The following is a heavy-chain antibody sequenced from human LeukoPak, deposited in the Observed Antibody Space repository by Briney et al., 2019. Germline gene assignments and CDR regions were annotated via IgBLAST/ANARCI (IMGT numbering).Heavy chain of an antibody. D-gene: IGHD6-13*01. J-gene: IGHJ4*02. CDR2: IGYRGGSI. Sequence: GGSLRLSCAASGFTFSNYAMSWVRQAPGKGLEWVSIIGYRGGSIYYAYSVQGRFTISRDNSKNTLSLQMNGLRPEDTAVYYCAKDAGGSWYDPDYWGQGTLVTVSS. CDR1: GFTFSNYA. V-gene: IGHV3-23*01. CDR3: AKDAGGSWYDPDY.